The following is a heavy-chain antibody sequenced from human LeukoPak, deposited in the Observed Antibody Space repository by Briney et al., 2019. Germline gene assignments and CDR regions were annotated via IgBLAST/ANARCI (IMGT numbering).Heavy chain of an antibody. D-gene: IGHD2-15*01. CDR1: GYTFTGYY. V-gene: IGHV1-2*02. Sequence: ASVKVSCKASGYTFTGYYMHWVRQAPGQGLEWMGWINPDSGGTNYAQKFQGRVTMTRDTSISTAYMELSRLRSDDTAVYYCARKVVVVVASWNWFDPWGQGTLVTVSS. CDR3: ARKVVVVVASWNWFDP. CDR2: INPDSGGT. J-gene: IGHJ5*02.